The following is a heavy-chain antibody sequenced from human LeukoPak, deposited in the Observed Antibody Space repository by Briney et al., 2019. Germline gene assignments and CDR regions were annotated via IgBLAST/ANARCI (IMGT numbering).Heavy chain of an antibody. CDR3: ARDRTSYVYFDY. CDR1: GGSISSYY. Sequence: SETLSLTCTVSGGSISSYYWSWIRQPPGPGLEWIGYIYYSGSTNYNPSLTSRVTISVDTSKNQFSLKLSSVTAADTAVYYCARDRTSYVYFDYWGQGTLVTVSS. CDR2: IYYSGST. V-gene: IGHV4-59*01. J-gene: IGHJ4*02. D-gene: IGHD5-18*01.